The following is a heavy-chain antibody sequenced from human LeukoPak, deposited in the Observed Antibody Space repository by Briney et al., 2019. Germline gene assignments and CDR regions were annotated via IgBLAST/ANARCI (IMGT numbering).Heavy chain of an antibody. CDR2: IDQGGSEK. J-gene: IGHJ4*02. CDR1: RFTFSDYW. V-gene: IGHV3-7*01. CDR3: VREVLGPTDN. Sequence: PGGSLRLSCAASRFTFSDYWMTWVRQAPGKGLEWVANIDQGGSEKYYVDSMKGRFIISRDNAKNSLYLQMNSLRVEDTAVYYCVREVLGPTDNWGQGTLVTVSS.